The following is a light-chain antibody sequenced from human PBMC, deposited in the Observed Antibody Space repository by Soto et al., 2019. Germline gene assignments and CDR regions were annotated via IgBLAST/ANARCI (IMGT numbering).Light chain of an antibody. CDR2: LNSDGSH. CDR1: SGHSSYA. CDR3: QTWGSGIHVV. J-gene: IGLJ2*01. V-gene: IGLV4-69*01. Sequence: QPVLTQSPSACASLEASVKLTCTLSSGHSSYAIAWHQQQPEKGPRYLMKLNSDGSHSKGDGIPDRFSGSSSGAERYLTISSLQSEDEADYYCQTWGSGIHVVFGGGTKLTVL.